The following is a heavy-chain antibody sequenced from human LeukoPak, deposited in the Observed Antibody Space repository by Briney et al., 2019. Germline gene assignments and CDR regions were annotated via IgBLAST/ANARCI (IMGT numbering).Heavy chain of an antibody. CDR1: GFTFSSYS. CDR3: ARALSYYGSGVQFDY. Sequence: GGSLRLSCAASGFTFSSYSMNWVRQAPGKGLEWVSYISSSSSTIYYADSVKGRFTISRDNAKNSLYLQMNSLRAEDTAVYYCARALSYYGSGVQFDYWGQGTLVTASS. D-gene: IGHD3-10*01. CDR2: ISSSSSTI. J-gene: IGHJ4*02. V-gene: IGHV3-48*01.